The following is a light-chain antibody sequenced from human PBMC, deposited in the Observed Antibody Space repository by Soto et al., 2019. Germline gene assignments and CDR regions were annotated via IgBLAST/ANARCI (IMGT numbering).Light chain of an antibody. CDR3: SSYTSSSTWV. J-gene: IGLJ3*02. CDR2: DVS. V-gene: IGLV2-14*03. Sequence: QSVLTQPASVSGSPVQSITISCTGTSSVSWYQHHPGKAPKLIIYDVSVRPSGVSNRFSGSKSGNTASLTISGLQADDEADCYCSSYTSSSTWVFGGGTQLTVL. CDR1: SSV.